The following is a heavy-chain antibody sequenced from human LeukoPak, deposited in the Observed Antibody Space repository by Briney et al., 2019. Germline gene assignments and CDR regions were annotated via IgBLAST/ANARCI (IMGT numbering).Heavy chain of an antibody. D-gene: IGHD3-16*01. CDR2: IYYSGST. Sequence: SETLSLTCTVSGGSISSGGYYWSWIRQHPGKGLEWIGYIYYSGSTYYNPSLKSRVTISVDTSKNQFSLKLSSVTAADTAVYYCARDLGGVPQKMRYFDLWGRGTLVTVSS. CDR3: ARDLGGVPQKMRYFDL. CDR1: GGSISSGGYY. V-gene: IGHV4-31*03. J-gene: IGHJ2*01.